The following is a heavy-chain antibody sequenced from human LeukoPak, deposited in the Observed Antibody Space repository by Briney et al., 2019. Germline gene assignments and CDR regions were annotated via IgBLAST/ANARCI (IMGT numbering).Heavy chain of an antibody. CDR3: AKGLSAAGDYYFDY. J-gene: IGHJ4*02. D-gene: IGHD2-21*01. CDR2: ISGSGGST. CDR1: GFTFSSYA. V-gene: IGHV3-23*01. Sequence: PGGSLRLSCAASGFTFSSYAMSWVRQAPGKGLEWVSAISGSGGSTYYADSVKGRFTISRDNSKNTVYLQMKSLRVEATAVYYCAKGLSAAGDYYFDYWGQGALVTVSS.